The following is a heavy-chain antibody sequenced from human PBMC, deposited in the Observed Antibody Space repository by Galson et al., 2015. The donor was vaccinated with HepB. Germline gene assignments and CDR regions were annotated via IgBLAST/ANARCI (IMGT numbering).Heavy chain of an antibody. CDR3: AREMVRGVFDY. CDR2: ISSSSSYT. Sequence: SLRLSCAASGFTFSSYSMNWVRQAPGKGLEWVSYISSSSSYTNYADPVKGRFTISRDNAKNSLYLQMNSLRAEDTAVYYCAREMVRGVFDYWGQGTLVTVSS. J-gene: IGHJ4*02. D-gene: IGHD3-10*01. CDR1: GFTFSSYS. V-gene: IGHV3-21*05.